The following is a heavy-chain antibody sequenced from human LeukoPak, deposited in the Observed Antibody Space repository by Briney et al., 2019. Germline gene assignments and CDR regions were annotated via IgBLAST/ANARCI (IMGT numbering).Heavy chain of an antibody. V-gene: IGHV3-30*02. J-gene: IGHJ5*02. CDR1: GFTFSSYG. D-gene: IGHD3-22*01. CDR2: IRYDGSNK. CDR3: ARDLGQYYDTSDNWFDP. Sequence: GGSLRLSCAASGFTFSSYGMHWVRQAPGKGLEWVAFIRYDGSNKYYADSVKGRFTISRDNAKNTLNLQMNSLRAEDTAVYYCARDLGQYYDTSDNWFDPWGQGTLVTVSS.